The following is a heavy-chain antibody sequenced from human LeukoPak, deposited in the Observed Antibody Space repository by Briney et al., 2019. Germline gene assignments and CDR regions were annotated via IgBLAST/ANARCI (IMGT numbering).Heavy chain of an antibody. CDR2: INTNTGNP. V-gene: IGHV7-4-1*02. Sequence: ASVKVSCKASGYTFTSYAMNWVRQAPGQGLEWMGWINTNTGNPTYAQGFTGRFVFSLDTSVSTAYLQISSLKAEDTAVYYCAPTYYYGSGSPSLPPGLHYWGQGTLVTVSS. J-gene: IGHJ4*02. CDR1: GYTFTSYA. CDR3: APTYYYGSGSPSLPPGLHY. D-gene: IGHD3-10*01.